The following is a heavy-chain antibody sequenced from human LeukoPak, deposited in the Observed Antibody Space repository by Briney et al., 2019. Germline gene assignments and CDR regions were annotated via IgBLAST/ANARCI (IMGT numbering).Heavy chain of an antibody. V-gene: IGHV4-59*01. D-gene: IGHD1-20*01. CDR1: GGSISSYN. Sequence: SETLSLTCTVSGGSISSYNWSWIRQPPGKGLEWVGYIYYSGSANYNPSLKSRVTISVDTSTNQFSLKLSSVTAADTAGYYCARASYNRNDRVGYWGQGTLVTVSS. J-gene: IGHJ4*02. CDR3: ARASYNRNDRVGY. CDR2: IYYSGSA.